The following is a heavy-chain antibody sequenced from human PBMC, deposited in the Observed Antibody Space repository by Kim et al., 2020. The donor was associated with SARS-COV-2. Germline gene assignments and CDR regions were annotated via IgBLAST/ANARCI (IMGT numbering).Heavy chain of an antibody. Sequence: SETLSLTCAVYGGSFSGYYWSWIRQPPGKGLEWIGEINHSGSTNYNPSLKSRVTISVDTSKNQFSLTLSSVTAAATAVYYCSRRLSIFGVVLSPPRVFDP. V-gene: IGHV4-34*01. CDR2: INHSGST. D-gene: IGHD3-3*01. J-gene: IGHJ5*02. CDR3: SRRLSIFGVVLSPPRVFDP. CDR1: GGSFSGYY.